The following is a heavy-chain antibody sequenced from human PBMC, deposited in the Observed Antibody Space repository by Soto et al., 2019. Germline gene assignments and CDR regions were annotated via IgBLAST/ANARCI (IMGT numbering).Heavy chain of an antibody. D-gene: IGHD4-17*01. CDR3: TTDFMPSTVTTLPKYYFDY. CDR2: IKSKTDGGTT. Sequence: GGSLRLSCAASGFTFSNAWMSWVRQAPGKGLEWVGRIKSKTDGGTTDYAAPVKGRFTISRDDSKNTLYLQMNSLKTEDTAVYYCTTDFMPSTVTTLPKYYFDYWGQGTLVTVSS. V-gene: IGHV3-15*01. CDR1: GFTFSNAW. J-gene: IGHJ4*02.